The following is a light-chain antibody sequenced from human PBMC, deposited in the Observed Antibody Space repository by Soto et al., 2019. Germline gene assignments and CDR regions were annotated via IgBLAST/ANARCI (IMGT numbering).Light chain of an antibody. J-gene: IGKJ2*01. CDR3: QQYGSSPPYT. CDR2: GSS. V-gene: IGKV3-20*01. CDR1: QSVSNNY. Sequence: EVVLTQSPGTLSLSPGERATLSCRASQSVSNNYLAWYQQKPGQSPKLLIFGSSDRATGIPDSFSGSGSGTDFTLTISSLEPEDFAVYYCQQYGSSPPYTFGQGTKLEIK.